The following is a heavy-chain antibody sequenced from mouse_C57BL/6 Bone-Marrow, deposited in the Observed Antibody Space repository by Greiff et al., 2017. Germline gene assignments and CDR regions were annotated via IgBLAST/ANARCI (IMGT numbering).Heavy chain of an antibody. J-gene: IGHJ1*03. CDR3: ARNYYGSSYNWYFDV. D-gene: IGHD1-1*01. CDR2: IDPNSGGT. CDR1: GYTFTSYW. V-gene: IGHV1-72*01. Sequence: QVQLQQPGAELVKPGASVKLSCKASGYTFTSYWMHWVKQRPGRGLEWIGRIDPNSGGTKYKEKFKSKATLTVYKPSSTAYMQLSSLTSEDSAVYYWARNYYGSSYNWYFDVWGTGTTVTVSS.